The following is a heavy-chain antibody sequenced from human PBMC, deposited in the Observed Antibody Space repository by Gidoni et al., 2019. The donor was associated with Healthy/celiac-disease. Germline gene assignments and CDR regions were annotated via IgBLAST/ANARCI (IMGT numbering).Heavy chain of an antibody. V-gene: IGHV5-51*01. CDR1: GYSFTSYW. CDR2: IYPGASDT. CDR3: ATTLCSGGSCYSGADV. J-gene: IGHJ6*02. Sequence: EVQLVQSGAEVKKPGESLKISCKGSGYSFTSYWIGWVRQMPGKGLEWMGIIYPGASDTRYSPSFQGQVTISADKSISTASLQWSSLKASDTAMYYCATTLCSGGSCYSGADVWGQGTTVTVSS. D-gene: IGHD2-15*01.